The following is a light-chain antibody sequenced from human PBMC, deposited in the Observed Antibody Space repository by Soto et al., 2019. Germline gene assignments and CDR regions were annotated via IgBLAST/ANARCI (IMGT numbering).Light chain of an antibody. Sequence: EIVLTQSPGTLSLSPGERATLSCRASQSVSRSYLAWYQQKPGQAPRLLIYGASGRATGIPDRFSGSGSGTDFTLTISRLEPEDFAVYYCQQYGSSPPFTFGQGTRLEIK. CDR1: QSVSRSY. CDR3: QQYGSSPPFT. V-gene: IGKV3-20*01. J-gene: IGKJ5*01. CDR2: GAS.